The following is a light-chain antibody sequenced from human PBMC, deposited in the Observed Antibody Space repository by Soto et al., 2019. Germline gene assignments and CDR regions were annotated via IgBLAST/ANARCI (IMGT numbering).Light chain of an antibody. Sequence: QSALTQPASVSGSPGQSITISCTGTSSDVGGYNYVSWYQQHPGKAPKLMIYEVSNRPSGVSNRFSGSKSGNTASLTISGLQAEDEADYYCSSYTTSSTLGIXXGGXKLTVL. CDR3: SSYTTSSTLGI. V-gene: IGLV2-14*01. CDR2: EVS. J-gene: IGLJ2*01. CDR1: SSDVGGYNY.